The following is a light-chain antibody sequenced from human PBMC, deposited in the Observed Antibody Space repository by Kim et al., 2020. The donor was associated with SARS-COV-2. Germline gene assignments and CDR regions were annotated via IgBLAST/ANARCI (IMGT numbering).Light chain of an antibody. Sequence: KTVTIPCTRSRCSIASNYVQWYQQRPGSSPTTVIYEDNQRPSGVPDRFSGSIDSSSNSASLTISGLKTEDEADYYCQSYDSSNLWVFGGGTQLTVL. CDR3: QSYDSSNLWV. V-gene: IGLV6-57*01. J-gene: IGLJ3*02. CDR1: RCSIASNY. CDR2: EDN.